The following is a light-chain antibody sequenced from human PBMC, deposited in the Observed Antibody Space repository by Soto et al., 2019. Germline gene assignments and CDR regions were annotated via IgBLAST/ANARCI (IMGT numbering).Light chain of an antibody. CDR2: RDN. CDR1: SSNIERNY. Sequence: QSVLTQPPSPSGTPGQRVTISCSGSSSNIERNYVYWYQQLPGTAPKLLIFRDNQRPSGVPDRFSGSKSGTSASLAISGLRSEDEADYFCATWDDSLSGGVFGGGTKVTVL. V-gene: IGLV1-47*01. CDR3: ATWDDSLSGGV. J-gene: IGLJ3*02.